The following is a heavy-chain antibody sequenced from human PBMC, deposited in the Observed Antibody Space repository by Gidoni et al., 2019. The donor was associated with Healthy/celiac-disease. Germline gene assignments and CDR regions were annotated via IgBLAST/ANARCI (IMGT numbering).Heavy chain of an antibody. CDR3: ARVAYYYDSSGYTRDAFDI. D-gene: IGHD3-22*01. CDR1: GYTFTSYY. J-gene: IGHJ3*02. V-gene: IGHV1-46*01. Sequence: QVQLVQSGAEVKKPGASVKVSCKASGYTFTSYYMHWVRQAPGQGLEWMGIINPSGGSTSYAQKFQGRVTMTRDTSTSTVYMELSSLRSEDTAVYYCARVAYYYDSSGYTRDAFDIWGQGTMVTVSS. CDR2: INPSGGST.